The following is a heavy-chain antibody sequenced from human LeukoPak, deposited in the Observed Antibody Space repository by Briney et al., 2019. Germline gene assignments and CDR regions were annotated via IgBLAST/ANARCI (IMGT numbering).Heavy chain of an antibody. J-gene: IGHJ4*02. D-gene: IGHD2-2*01. CDR1: GFTFSTYS. Sequence: GGSLRLSCAASGFTFSTYSMNWVRQAPGKGLEWVSSISSSSSYIYYADSVKGRFTISRDNAKNTLYLQMNSLRAEDTAVYYCAHGSMYQLDYWGQGTLVTVSS. CDR3: AHGSMYQLDY. V-gene: IGHV3-21*04. CDR2: ISSSSSYI.